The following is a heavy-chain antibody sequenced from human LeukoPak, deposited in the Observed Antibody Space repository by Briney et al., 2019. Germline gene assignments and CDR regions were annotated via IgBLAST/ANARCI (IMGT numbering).Heavy chain of an antibody. Sequence: PGGSLRLSCAASGFTFSSYAMHWVRQAPGKGLEWVAVISYDGSNKYYADSVKGRFTISRDNSKNTLYLQMNSLRAEDTAVYYCANLWSGYYAPLYSDYWGQGTLVTVSS. V-gene: IGHV3-30-3*01. CDR3: ANLWSGYYAPLYSDY. CDR1: GFTFSSYA. D-gene: IGHD3-3*01. CDR2: ISYDGSNK. J-gene: IGHJ4*02.